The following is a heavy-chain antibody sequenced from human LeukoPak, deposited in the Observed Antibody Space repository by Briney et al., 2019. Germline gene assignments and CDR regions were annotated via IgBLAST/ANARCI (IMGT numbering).Heavy chain of an antibody. CDR1: GGSISSYY. Sequence: SETLSLTCTVSGGSISSYYWTWIRQPPGKGLEWIGYIYNSVNTSSDPSLKSRVTISVDKSKNQFSLKLRSVTAADTAVYYCTRGLRAEYWGQGTLVTVSS. D-gene: IGHD4-17*01. CDR2: IYNSVNT. CDR3: TRGLRAEY. V-gene: IGHV4-59*01. J-gene: IGHJ4*02.